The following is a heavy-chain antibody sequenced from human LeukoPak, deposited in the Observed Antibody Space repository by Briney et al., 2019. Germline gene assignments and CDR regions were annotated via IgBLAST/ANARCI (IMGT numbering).Heavy chain of an antibody. V-gene: IGHV4-30-4*01. J-gene: IGHJ4*02. CDR1: GGSISSGDCY. D-gene: IGHD2-2*01. CDR2: IYYSGST. Sequence: SETLSLTCTVSGGSISSGDCYWSWIRQPPGKGLEWIGYIYYSGSTYYNPSLKSRVTISVDTSKNQFSLKLSSVTAADTAVYYCARVVVPAAIDYWGQGTLVTVSS. CDR3: ARVVVPAAIDY.